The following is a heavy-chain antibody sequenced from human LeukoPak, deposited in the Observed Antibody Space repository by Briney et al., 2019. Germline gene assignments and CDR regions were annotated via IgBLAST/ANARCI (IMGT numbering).Heavy chain of an antibody. CDR2: INSDGSST. V-gene: IGHV3-74*01. D-gene: IGHD6-13*01. CDR3: ASLIAAAGTDYYYGMDV. J-gene: IGHJ6*02. Sequence: PGGSLRLSCAASGFTFSSYWMHWVRQAPGKGLVWVSRINSDGSSTSYADSVKGRFTISRDNAKNTLYLQMNSLRAEDTAVYYCASLIAAAGTDYYYGMDVWGQGTTVIVSS. CDR1: GFTFSSYW.